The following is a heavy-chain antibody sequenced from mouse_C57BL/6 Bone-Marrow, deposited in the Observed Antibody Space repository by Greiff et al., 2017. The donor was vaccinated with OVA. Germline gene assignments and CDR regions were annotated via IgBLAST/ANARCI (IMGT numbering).Heavy chain of an antibody. J-gene: IGHJ3*01. CDR2: ISYDGSN. CDR1: GYSITSGYY. CDR3: ARVSCNYLIAY. D-gene: IGHD2-1*01. V-gene: IGHV3-6*01. Sequence: EVKVEESGPGLVKPSQSLSLTCSVTGYSITSGYYWNWIRQFPGNKLEWMGYISYDGSNNYNPSLKNRISITRDTSKNQFFLKLNSVTTEDTATYYCARVSCNYLIAYWGQGTLVTVSA.